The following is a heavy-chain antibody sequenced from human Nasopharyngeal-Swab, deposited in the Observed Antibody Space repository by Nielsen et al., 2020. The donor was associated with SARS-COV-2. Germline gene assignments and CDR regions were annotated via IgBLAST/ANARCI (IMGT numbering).Heavy chain of an antibody. CDR3: ARENDYADEYYFDY. CDR1: GLTFISYA. Sequence: GESLKISFAASGLTFISYAMSWVRQAPGKGLEWVSAISGSGGSTYYADSVKGRFTISRDNSKNTLYLQMNSLRAEDTAVYYCARENDYADEYYFDYWGQGTLVTVSS. D-gene: IGHD4-17*01. J-gene: IGHJ4*02. V-gene: IGHV3-23*01. CDR2: ISGSGGST.